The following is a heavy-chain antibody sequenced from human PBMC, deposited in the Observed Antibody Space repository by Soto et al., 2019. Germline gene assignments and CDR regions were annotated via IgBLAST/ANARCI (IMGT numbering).Heavy chain of an antibody. CDR1: GYTFTGYY. Sequence: GASVKVSCKAPGYTFTGYYMHWVRQAPGQGLEWMGWINPNSGGTNYAQKFQGWVTMTRDTSISTAYMELSRLRSDDTAVYYCARGGPTGTTREGMDVWGQGTTVTVSS. V-gene: IGHV1-2*04. CDR3: ARGGPTGTTREGMDV. J-gene: IGHJ6*02. D-gene: IGHD1-1*01. CDR2: INPNSGGT.